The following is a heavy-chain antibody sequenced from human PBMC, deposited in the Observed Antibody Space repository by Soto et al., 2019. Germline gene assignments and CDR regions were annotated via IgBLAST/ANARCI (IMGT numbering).Heavy chain of an antibody. Sequence: QVHLVQSGAEVKKPGASVKVSCKGSGYAFTTYGTTWVRQAPGQGLEWMGWISAHNGNTNYAQKLQGRVTVTRDTSPSTAYMELRSLRSVDTDVYYCARGRYGDYWGQGALVTVSS. CDR1: GYAFTTYG. J-gene: IGHJ4*02. CDR3: ARGRYGDY. D-gene: IGHD1-1*01. CDR2: ISAHNGNT. V-gene: IGHV1-18*01.